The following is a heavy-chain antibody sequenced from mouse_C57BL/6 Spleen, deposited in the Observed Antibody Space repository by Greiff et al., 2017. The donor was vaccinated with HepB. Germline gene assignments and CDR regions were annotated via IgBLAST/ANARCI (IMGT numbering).Heavy chain of an antibody. D-gene: IGHD2-4*01. V-gene: IGHV14-1*01. CDR1: GFNIKDYY. Sequence: VQLQQSGAELVRPGASVKLSCTASGFNIKDYYMHWVKQRPEQGLEWIGRIDPEDGDTEYAPKFQGKATMTADTSSNTAYLPLSSLTSEDTAVYSCTRYDYSYYFDYWGQGTTLTVAS. J-gene: IGHJ2*01. CDR2: IDPEDGDT. CDR3: TRYDYSYYFDY.